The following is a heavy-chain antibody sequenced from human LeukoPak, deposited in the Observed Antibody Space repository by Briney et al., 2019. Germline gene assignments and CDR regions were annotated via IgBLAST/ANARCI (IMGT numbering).Heavy chain of an antibody. CDR2: ISSSSSTI. J-gene: IGHJ4*02. CDR3: ARDYGDYYDSSGYYYGDY. Sequence: GSLRLSCAASGFTFSSYSMNWVRQAPGKGLEWVLYISSSSSTIYYADSVKGRFTISRGNAKNSLYLQMNSLRDEDTAVYYCARDYGDYYDSSGYYYGDYWGQGTLVTVSS. V-gene: IGHV3-48*02. D-gene: IGHD3-22*01. CDR1: GFTFSSYS.